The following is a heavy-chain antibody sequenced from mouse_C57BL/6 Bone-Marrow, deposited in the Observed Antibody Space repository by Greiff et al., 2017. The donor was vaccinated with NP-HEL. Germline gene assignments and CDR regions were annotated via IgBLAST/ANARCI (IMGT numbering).Heavy chain of an antibody. V-gene: IGHV1-50*01. D-gene: IGHD1-1*01. J-gene: IGHJ2*01. CDR2: IDPSDSYP. Sequence: QVQLQQPGAELVKPGASVKLSCKASGYTFTSYWMQWVKQRPGQGLEWIGEIDPSDSYPNYNQKFKGKATLTVDTSSSTAYMQLSSLTSEDSAVYYCARWDYGSSYDYWGQGTTLTVSS. CDR1: GYTFTSYW. CDR3: ARWDYGSSYDY.